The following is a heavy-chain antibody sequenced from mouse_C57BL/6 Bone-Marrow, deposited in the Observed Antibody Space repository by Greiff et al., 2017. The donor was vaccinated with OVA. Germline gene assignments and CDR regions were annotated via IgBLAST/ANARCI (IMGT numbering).Heavy chain of an antibody. CDR2: INPSNGGT. Sequence: VQLQQPGTELVKPGASVKLSCKASGYTFTSYWMHWVKQRPGQGLEWIGNINPSNGGTNYNEKFKSKATLTVDKSSSTAYMQLSSLTSEDSAVYYCARSSITTVVALYAMDYWGQGTSVTVSS. J-gene: IGHJ4*01. V-gene: IGHV1-53*01. D-gene: IGHD1-1*01. CDR3: ARSSITTVVALYAMDY. CDR1: GYTFTSYW.